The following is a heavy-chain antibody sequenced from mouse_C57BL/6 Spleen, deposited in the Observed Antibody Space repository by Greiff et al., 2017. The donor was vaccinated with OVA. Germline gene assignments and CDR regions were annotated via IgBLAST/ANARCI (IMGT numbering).Heavy chain of an antibody. D-gene: IGHD2-4*01. CDR3: ARQRDYDGYYAMDY. V-gene: IGHV5-12*01. J-gene: IGHJ4*01. Sequence: EVKLVESGGGLVQPGGSLKLSCAASGFTFSDYYMYWVRQTPEKRLEWVAYISNGGGSTYYPDTVKGRFTISRDNAKNTLYLQMSRLKSEDTAMYYCARQRDYDGYYAMDYWGQGTSVTVSS. CDR1: GFTFSDYY. CDR2: ISNGGGST.